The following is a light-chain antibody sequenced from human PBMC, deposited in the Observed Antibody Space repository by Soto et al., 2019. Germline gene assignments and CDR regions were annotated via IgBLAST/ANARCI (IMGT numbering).Light chain of an antibody. CDR1: QSVTNNY. Sequence: ESVLTQSPGTLSLSPGERATLSCRATQSVTNNYFAWYQQKPGQSPRLLIYGVSSRATDIPDRFSGSGSGTDFTLTISRLEPEEVVVYYCQQYSSLPHTFGQGTKLEVK. CDR2: GVS. CDR3: QQYSSLPHT. V-gene: IGKV3-20*01. J-gene: IGKJ2*01.